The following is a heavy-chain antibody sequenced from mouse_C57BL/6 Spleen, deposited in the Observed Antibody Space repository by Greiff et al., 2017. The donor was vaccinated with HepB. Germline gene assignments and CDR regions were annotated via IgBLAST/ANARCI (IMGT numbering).Heavy chain of an antibody. V-gene: IGHV1-52*01. J-gene: IGHJ2*01. CDR1: GYTFSSYW. D-gene: IGHD1-1*01. Sequence: QVQLQQPGAELVRPGSSVKLSCKASGYTFSSYWMHWVKQRPLQGLELIGNIDPSDRETHYNQKFKDKATLTVDNSSSTAYMQLSSLTSEDSAFYYCASRDDYGSSYYFDYWGQGTTLTVAS. CDR2: IDPSDRET. CDR3: ASRDDYGSSYYFDY.